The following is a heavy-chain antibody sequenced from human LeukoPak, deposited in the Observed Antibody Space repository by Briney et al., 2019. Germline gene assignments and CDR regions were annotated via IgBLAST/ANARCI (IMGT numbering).Heavy chain of an antibody. Sequence: ASVKVSCKASGYTFTGYYMHWVRQAPGQGLEWMGWINTNTGNPTYAQGFTGRFVFSLDTSVSTAYLQISSLKAEDTAVYYCARGRDNWKGGPFDYWGQGTLVTVSS. CDR1: GYTFTGYY. CDR2: INTNTGNP. J-gene: IGHJ4*02. CDR3: ARGRDNWKGGPFDY. D-gene: IGHD1-20*01. V-gene: IGHV7-4-1*02.